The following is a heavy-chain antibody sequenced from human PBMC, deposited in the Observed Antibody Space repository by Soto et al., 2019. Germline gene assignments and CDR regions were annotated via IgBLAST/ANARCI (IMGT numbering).Heavy chain of an antibody. J-gene: IGHJ4*02. V-gene: IGHV6-1*01. D-gene: IGHD3-16*01. CDR3: ARTDWLGFGESGDY. CDR1: GDSVSSNSAA. Sequence: PSQTLSLTCVISGDSVSSNSAAWNWIRQSPSRGLEWLGRTYYRSKWYNDYAVSVKSRITINPDTSKNQFSLHLNSVTPEDTAVYYCARTDWLGFGESGDYWGQGTLVTVSS. CDR2: TYYRSKWYN.